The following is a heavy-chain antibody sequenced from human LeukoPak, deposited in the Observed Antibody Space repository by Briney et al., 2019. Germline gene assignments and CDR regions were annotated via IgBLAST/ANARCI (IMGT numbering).Heavy chain of an antibody. Sequence: GGSLRLSCAASGFTFSSYEMNWVRQAPGKGLEWVSYISSSGSTIYYADSVKGRFTISRDNAKNSLYLRMNSLRAEDTAVYYCARYSLQQLPPSYFDYWGQGTLVTVSS. CDR3: ARYSLQQLPPSYFDY. CDR1: GFTFSSYE. J-gene: IGHJ4*02. V-gene: IGHV3-48*03. D-gene: IGHD6-13*01. CDR2: ISSSGSTI.